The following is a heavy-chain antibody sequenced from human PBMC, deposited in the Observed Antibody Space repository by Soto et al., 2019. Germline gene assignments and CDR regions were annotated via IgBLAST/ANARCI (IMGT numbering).Heavy chain of an antibody. V-gene: IGHV3-11*01. CDR3: ARDCISTSCYVDYYYGMDV. CDR1: GFTFSDYY. CDR2: ISSSGSTI. D-gene: IGHD2-2*01. J-gene: IGHJ6*02. Sequence: QVQLVESGGGLVKPGGSLRLSCAASGFTFSDYYMSWIRQAPGKGLEWISYISSSGSTIYYADSVKGRFTISRDNAKNSLYLQMNSLRAEDTAVYYCARDCISTSCYVDYYYGMDVWGQGTTVTVSS.